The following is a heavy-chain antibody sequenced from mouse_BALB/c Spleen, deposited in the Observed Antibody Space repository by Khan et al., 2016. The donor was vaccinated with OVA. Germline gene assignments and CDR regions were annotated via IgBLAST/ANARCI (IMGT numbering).Heavy chain of an antibody. CDR3: AREDALYHFDQ. CDR2: IYPGTDNS. Sequence: QLEEPGAELVRPGASVKLSCKTSGYIFTSYWIHWVKQRFGQGLEWIARIYPGTDNSYYNEKFKDKATLTSDKSSSTAYMQHSSLKSEDSEVDVCAREDALYHFDQWGQGTTLTVSS. CDR1: GYIFTSYW. J-gene: IGHJ2*01. V-gene: IGHV1S132*01.